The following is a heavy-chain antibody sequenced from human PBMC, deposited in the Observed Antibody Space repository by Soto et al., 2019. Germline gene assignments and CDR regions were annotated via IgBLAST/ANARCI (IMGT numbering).Heavy chain of an antibody. V-gene: IGHV3-23*01. CDR2: ISGSGGST. J-gene: IGHJ4*02. CDR3: AKASFGFWSGYSSESGLDFDY. Sequence: GGSLRLSCAASGFTFSSYAMSWVRQAPGKGLEWVSAISGSGGSTYYADSVKGRFTISRDNSKNTLYLQMNSLRAEDKAVYYCAKASFGFWSGYSSESGLDFDYWGQGTLVTVSS. CDR1: GFTFSSYA. D-gene: IGHD3-3*01.